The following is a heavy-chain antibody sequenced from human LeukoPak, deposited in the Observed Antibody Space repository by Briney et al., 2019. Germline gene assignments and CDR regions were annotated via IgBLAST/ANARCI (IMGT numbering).Heavy chain of an antibody. Sequence: GGSLRLSCAASGFTFSSYGMHWVRQAPGKGLEWVAIIWYDGSKKYYGESVKGRFTISRDNSKNTVYLQMNSLRAEDTAVYYCARETEAVAGFDYWGQGTLVTVSS. D-gene: IGHD6-19*01. J-gene: IGHJ4*02. CDR3: ARETEAVAGFDY. CDR2: IWYDGSKK. V-gene: IGHV3-33*08. CDR1: GFTFSSYG.